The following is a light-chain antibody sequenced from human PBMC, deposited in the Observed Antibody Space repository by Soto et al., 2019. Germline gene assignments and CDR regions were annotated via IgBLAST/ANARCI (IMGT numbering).Light chain of an antibody. CDR2: GAS. J-gene: IGKJ4*01. CDR3: QQRGRWLT. Sequence: EIVMTQSPATLSLSPGERATLSCRASQGVSSYLAWYQQKPGQAPRLLIYGASTRATGIPARFSGSGSGTEFTLTISSLQSEDFAVYYCQQRGRWLTFGGGTKVDI. CDR1: QGVSSY. V-gene: IGKV3-15*01.